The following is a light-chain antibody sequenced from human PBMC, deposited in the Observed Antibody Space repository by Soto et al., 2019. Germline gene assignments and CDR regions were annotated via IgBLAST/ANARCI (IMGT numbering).Light chain of an antibody. J-gene: IGKJ2*01. V-gene: IGKV1-39*01. CDR1: QTINTY. Sequence: DLQMTQSPSSLSASVGGGVTITCRASQTINTYLNWYQQKPGKAPKLLIHSASSLQSGVPSRFSGSGSGTDFSLTISSLQPEDFATYYCQQSARVLRTFGQGTKLEIK. CDR3: QQSARVLRT. CDR2: SAS.